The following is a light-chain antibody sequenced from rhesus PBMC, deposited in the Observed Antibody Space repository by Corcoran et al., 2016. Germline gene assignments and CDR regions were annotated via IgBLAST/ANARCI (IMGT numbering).Light chain of an antibody. CDR2: FAS. V-gene: IGKV2-91*01. CDR3: MQGIELPLT. J-gene: IGKJ3*01. CDR1: QSLLHTNGNTY. Sequence: DIVMTQTPLSLPVNPGEPASISCRSSQSLLHTNGNTYLYWYLQKPGQSPQLLMYFASNRASGVPDRFIGSGSGTDFTLEISRVEAEDIGFYYCMQGIELPLTFGPGTKLDIK.